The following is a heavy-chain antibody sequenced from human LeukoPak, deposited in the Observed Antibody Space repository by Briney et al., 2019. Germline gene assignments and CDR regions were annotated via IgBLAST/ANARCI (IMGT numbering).Heavy chain of an antibody. CDR3: ARGDRALH. Sequence: GGSLRLSCLGSGFPFRNYWMGWVRQAPGKGLEWVANIKQDGSEKYYVDSVKGRFTISRDNAKSSLYLQMNSLRAEDTAVYYCARGDRALHWGQGTMVTVSS. CDR1: GFPFRNYW. V-gene: IGHV3-7*01. CDR2: IKQDGSEK. D-gene: IGHD2-21*02. J-gene: IGHJ3*01.